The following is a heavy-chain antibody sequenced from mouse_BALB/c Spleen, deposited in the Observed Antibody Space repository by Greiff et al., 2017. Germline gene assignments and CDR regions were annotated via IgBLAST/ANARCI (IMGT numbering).Heavy chain of an antibody. Sequence: DVQLQESGGGLVQPGGSLKLSCAASGFTFSSYTMSWVRQTPEKRLEWVAYISNGGGSTYYPDTVKGRFTISRDNAKNTLYLQMSSLKSEDTAMYYCARQGRDGYDYETMDYWGQGTSVTVSS. V-gene: IGHV5-12-2*01. CDR3: ARQGRDGYDYETMDY. CDR2: ISNGGGST. CDR1: GFTFSSYT. J-gene: IGHJ4*01. D-gene: IGHD2-4*01.